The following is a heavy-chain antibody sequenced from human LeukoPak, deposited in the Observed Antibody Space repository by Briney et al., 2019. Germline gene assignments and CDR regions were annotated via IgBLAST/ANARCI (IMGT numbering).Heavy chain of an antibody. Sequence: ASVTVSFTASGYTFTIYGISWVRQAPGQGLEWMGWISAYNGNTNYAQKLQGRVTMTTDTSTSTAYMELRSLRSDDTAAYYCARDEITFGGVIALYYFDYWGQGTLVTVSS. CDR1: GYTFTIYG. CDR2: ISAYNGNT. J-gene: IGHJ4*02. V-gene: IGHV1-18*01. CDR3: ARDEITFGGVIALYYFDY. D-gene: IGHD3-16*02.